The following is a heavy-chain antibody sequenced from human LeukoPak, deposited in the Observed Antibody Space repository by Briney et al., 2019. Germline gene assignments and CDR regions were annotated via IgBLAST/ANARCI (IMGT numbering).Heavy chain of an antibody. CDR1: GYTFTSYG. Sequence: SVKVSCKASGYTFTSYGISWVRQAPGQGLEWMGGIIPIFGTANYAQKFQGRVTITADESTSTAYMELSSLRSEDTAVYYCARGRLLGNYYDSSGYYDYWGQGTLVTVSS. CDR3: ARGRLLGNYYDSSGYYDY. J-gene: IGHJ4*02. D-gene: IGHD3-22*01. CDR2: IIPIFGTA. V-gene: IGHV1-69*13.